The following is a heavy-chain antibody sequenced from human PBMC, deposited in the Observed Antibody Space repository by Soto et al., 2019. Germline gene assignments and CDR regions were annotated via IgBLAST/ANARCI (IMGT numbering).Heavy chain of an antibody. J-gene: IGHJ5*02. V-gene: IGHV4-39*01. D-gene: IGHD6-13*01. CDR2: IYYSGST. CDR1: GGSISSSSYY. CDR3: ARHAGSSSWSINWFDP. Sequence: SETLSLTCTVSGGSISSSSYYWGWIRQPPGKGLEWIGSIYYSGSTYYNPYLKSRVTISVDTSKNQFSLKLSSVTAADTAVYYCARHAGSSSWSINWFDPWGQGTLVTVSS.